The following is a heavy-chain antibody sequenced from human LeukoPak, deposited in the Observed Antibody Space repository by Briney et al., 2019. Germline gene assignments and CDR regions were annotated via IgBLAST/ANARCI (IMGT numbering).Heavy chain of an antibody. Sequence: GGSLRLSCAASGFTFGNYWMSWVRQAPGKGLEWVANIKQDRSDKYYVDSVTGRFTISRDNAKSSLYLQMNSLRAEDTAVYYCARWATSFDLWGQGTLVTVSS. D-gene: IGHD6-6*01. CDR1: GFTFGNYW. CDR2: IKQDRSDK. J-gene: IGHJ4*02. V-gene: IGHV3-7*01. CDR3: ARWATSFDL.